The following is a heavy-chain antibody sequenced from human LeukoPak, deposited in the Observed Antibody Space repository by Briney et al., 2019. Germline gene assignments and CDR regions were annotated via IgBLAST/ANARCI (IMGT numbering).Heavy chain of an antibody. D-gene: IGHD3-10*01. J-gene: IGHJ6*02. Sequence: GGSLKVSCKASGYTFTGAYMHWVRQAPGQGLEWMGWIKPNSGGRTSYAQKLQGRVTMTRDTATSTVYMELSSKRSEDTAVYYCARDGLWFGEPRLSGMDVWGQGTTVTVSS. CDR2: IKPNSGGRT. CDR3: ARDGLWFGEPRLSGMDV. CDR1: GYTFTGAY. V-gene: IGHV1-46*01.